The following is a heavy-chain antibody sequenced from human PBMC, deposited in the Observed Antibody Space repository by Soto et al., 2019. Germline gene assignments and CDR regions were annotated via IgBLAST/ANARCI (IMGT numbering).Heavy chain of an antibody. D-gene: IGHD5-12*01. CDR2: IYPGDSDT. CDR1: GYSFNTHW. V-gene: IGHV5-51*01. Sequence: GESLKISCKGSGYSFNTHWIGWVRQMTGKGLEWMGIIYPGDSDTRYSPSFQGQVTISADKSITTAYLQWSSLKASDSAMYYCARLKGDGHNYSPLYYWGQGTLVTVSS. CDR3: ARLKGDGHNYSPLYY. J-gene: IGHJ4*02.